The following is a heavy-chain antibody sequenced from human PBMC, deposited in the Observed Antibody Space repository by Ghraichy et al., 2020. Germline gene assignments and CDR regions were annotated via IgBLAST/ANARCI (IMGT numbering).Heavy chain of an antibody. CDR2: IYYSGST. CDR3: ARDVGYCSSTSCYAGLGFDY. V-gene: IGHV4-61*01. Sequence: SETLSLTCTVSGGSVSSGSYYWSWIRQPPGKGLEWIGYIYYSGSTNYNPSLKSRVTISVDTSKNQFSLKLSSVTAADTAVYYCARDVGYCSSTSCYAGLGFDYWGQGTLVTVSS. CDR1: GGSVSSGSYY. D-gene: IGHD2-2*01. J-gene: IGHJ4*02.